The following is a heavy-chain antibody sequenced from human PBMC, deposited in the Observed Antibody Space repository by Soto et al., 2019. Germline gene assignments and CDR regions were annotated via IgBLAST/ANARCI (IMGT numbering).Heavy chain of an antibody. D-gene: IGHD4-4*01. Sequence: QVQLQESGPGLVKPSETLSLTCTVSGGSISSYYWSWIRQPPGKGLEWIGYIYYSGSTNYNPSLKSRVTISVDTSKNQFSLKLSSVTAADTAVYYCARTTVGSDYSNAEMSFDYWGQGTPVTVSS. J-gene: IGHJ4*02. CDR3: ARTTVGSDYSNAEMSFDY. V-gene: IGHV4-59*08. CDR1: GGSISSYY. CDR2: IYYSGST.